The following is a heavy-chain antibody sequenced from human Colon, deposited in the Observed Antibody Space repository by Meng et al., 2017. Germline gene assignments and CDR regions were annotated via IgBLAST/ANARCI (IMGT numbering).Heavy chain of an antibody. CDR1: GGSISDYY. CDR3: ARDHAPFDYGLSRPGLDP. Sequence: QVQLQGSVPGLVKPSETLSLTCNVSGGSISDYYWNWIRQPVGKGLEWIGRIRGSGSTNFNPSLKSRVTMSVDTSKNQFSLKLYSVTAADTAVYFCARDHAPFDYGLSRPGLDPWGQGTLVTVSS. V-gene: IGHV4-4*07. D-gene: IGHD4/OR15-4a*01. J-gene: IGHJ5*02. CDR2: IRGSGST.